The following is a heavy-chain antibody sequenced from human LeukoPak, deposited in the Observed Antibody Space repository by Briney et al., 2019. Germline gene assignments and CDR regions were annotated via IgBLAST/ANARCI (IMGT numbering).Heavy chain of an antibody. V-gene: IGHV3-48*03. D-gene: IGHD4-17*01. CDR2: ISSSGSTI. J-gene: IGHJ3*02. CDR1: GFTFSSYE. CDR3: ARIPDYGEPHDAFDI. Sequence: GGSLRLSCAASGFTFSSYEMNWVRQAPGKGLEWVSYISSSGSTIYYADSVKGRFTISRDNAKNSLYLQMNSLRAEDTAVYYCARIPDYGEPHDAFDIWGQGTMVTVSS.